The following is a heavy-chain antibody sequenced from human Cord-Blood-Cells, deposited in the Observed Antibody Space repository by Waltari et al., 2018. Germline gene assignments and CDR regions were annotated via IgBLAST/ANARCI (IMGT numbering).Heavy chain of an antibody. CDR3: ARRLYGGNSAWFDP. CDR2: HCPGDCDT. Sequence: EVQLVQSGAEVKKPGESLKISCKGSGYSFTSYWIGWVRQMPGKGLEWMGIHCPGDCDTRYTPAFQGQVTISADKSLSTAYLQWSSLEASDTAMYYCARRLYGGNSAWFDPWGQGTLVTVSS. V-gene: IGHV5-51*01. D-gene: IGHD4-17*01. J-gene: IGHJ5*02. CDR1: GYSFTSYW.